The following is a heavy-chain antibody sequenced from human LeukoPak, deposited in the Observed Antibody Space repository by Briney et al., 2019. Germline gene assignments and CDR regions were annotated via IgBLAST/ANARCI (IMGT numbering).Heavy chain of an antibody. J-gene: IGHJ4*02. CDR1: GFTFSSSA. D-gene: IGHD1-26*01. CDR3: AKAGRIRFDS. CDR2: ISGRDGST. Sequence: GGSLRLSCAASGFTFSSSAMSWVRQAPGKGLEWVSGISGRDGSTYYADSVKGRFTISRENSKNTLYLQMDSLRAEDMAVYYCAKAGRIRFDSWGQGTLVTVSS. V-gene: IGHV3-23*01.